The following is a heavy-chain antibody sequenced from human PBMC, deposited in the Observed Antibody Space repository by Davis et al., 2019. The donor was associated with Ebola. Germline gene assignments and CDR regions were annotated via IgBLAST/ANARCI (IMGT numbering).Heavy chain of an antibody. J-gene: IGHJ4*02. Sequence: GESLKISCAASGFTFSSYSMNWVRQAPGKGLEWVSYISSSSSTIYYADSVKGRFTISRDNAKNSLYLQMNSLRAEDTAVYYCARDGDSITIFGVVISIPLDYWGQGTLVTVSS. CDR1: GFTFSSYS. V-gene: IGHV3-48*04. CDR2: ISSSSSTI. D-gene: IGHD3-3*01. CDR3: ARDGDSITIFGVVISIPLDY.